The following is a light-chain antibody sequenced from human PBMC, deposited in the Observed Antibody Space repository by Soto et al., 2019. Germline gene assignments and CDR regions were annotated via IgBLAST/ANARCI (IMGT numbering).Light chain of an antibody. CDR3: PQYDSLRLT. V-gene: IGKV3-20*01. CDR2: DAS. CDR1: QSVASNY. J-gene: IGKJ4*01. Sequence: LTQTPYTLSVAPWEKATRSCSASQSVASNYLGWYQQKPGQAPRVLIFDASIRATGIPDRFSASGSGSDFTLSVSSLQPDDFGVYYCPQYDSLRLTSGGGTKVDIK.